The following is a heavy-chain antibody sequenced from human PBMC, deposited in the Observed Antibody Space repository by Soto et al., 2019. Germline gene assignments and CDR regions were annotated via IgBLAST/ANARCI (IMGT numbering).Heavy chain of an antibody. CDR1: GGSISSGGYY. CDR2: IYYSGST. J-gene: IGHJ6*02. V-gene: IGHV4-31*02. D-gene: IGHD6-13*01. CDR3: ARDRIAAAGYYYYGMDV. Sequence: SETLSLTCTVSGGSISSGGYYWSWIRQHPGKGLEWIGYIYYSGSTYYNPSLKSRVTISVDTSKNQFSLKLSSVTAADTAVYYCARDRIAAAGYYYYGMDVWGQGTTVTSP.